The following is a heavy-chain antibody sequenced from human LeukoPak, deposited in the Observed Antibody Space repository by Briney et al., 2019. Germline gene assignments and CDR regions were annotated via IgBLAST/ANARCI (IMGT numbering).Heavy chain of an antibody. CDR1: GFTFSSYA. CDR3: ANRGPLIVATMVAFN. J-gene: IGHJ4*02. Sequence: GGSLRLSCAASGFTFSSYAMSWVRQAPGKGLEWVSAISGSGGSTYYADSVKGRFTISRDNSKNTPYLQMNSLRAEDTAVYYCANRGPLIVATMVAFNWGQGTLVTVSS. D-gene: IGHD5-12*01. V-gene: IGHV3-23*01. CDR2: ISGSGGST.